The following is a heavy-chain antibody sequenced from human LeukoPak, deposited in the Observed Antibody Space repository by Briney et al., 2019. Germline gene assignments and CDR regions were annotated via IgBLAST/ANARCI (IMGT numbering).Heavy chain of an antibody. CDR3: ASGYYYDSSGYDAFDI. CDR2: IYHSGST. J-gene: IGHJ3*02. CDR1: SGSISNYY. Sequence: SETLSLTCTVSSGSISNYYWSWIRQPPGKGLEWIGEIYHSGSTNYNPSLKSRVTISVDKSKNQFSLKLSSVTAADTAVYYCASGYYYDSSGYDAFDIWGQGTMVTVSS. D-gene: IGHD3-22*01. V-gene: IGHV4-59*12.